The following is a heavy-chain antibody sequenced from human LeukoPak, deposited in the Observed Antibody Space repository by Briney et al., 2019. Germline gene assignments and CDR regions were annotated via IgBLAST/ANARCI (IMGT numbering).Heavy chain of an antibody. Sequence: GGSRRLSCAASGFTFSSYAMSWVRQAPEKGMEWVSAISGSGGSTYYADSVKGRFTISRDNSKNTLYLQMNSLRAEDTAVYYCAKSLRYFDWLGYYFDYWGQGTLVTVSS. CDR2: ISGSGGST. D-gene: IGHD3-9*01. CDR3: AKSLRYFDWLGYYFDY. CDR1: GFTFSSYA. J-gene: IGHJ4*02. V-gene: IGHV3-23*01.